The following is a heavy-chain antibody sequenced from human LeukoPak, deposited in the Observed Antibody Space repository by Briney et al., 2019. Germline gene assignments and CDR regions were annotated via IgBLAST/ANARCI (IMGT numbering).Heavy chain of an antibody. Sequence: GGSLRLSCAASGFTFSSYWMSWVRQAPGKGLEWVSAISGSGGSTYYADSVKGRFTISRDNSKNTLYLQMNSLRAEDTAVYYCASQFYDILGEADDYWGQGTLVTVSS. CDR3: ASQFYDILGEADDY. CDR2: ISGSGGST. J-gene: IGHJ4*02. D-gene: IGHD3-9*01. V-gene: IGHV3-23*01. CDR1: GFTFSSYW.